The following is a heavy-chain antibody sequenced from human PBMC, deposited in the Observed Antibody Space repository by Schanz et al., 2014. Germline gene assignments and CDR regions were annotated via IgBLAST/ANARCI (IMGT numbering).Heavy chain of an antibody. V-gene: IGHV3-7*01. CDR1: GFTFSNYW. D-gene: IGHD4-17*01. CDR3: ARVLGGDEGLDQ. J-gene: IGHJ4*02. Sequence: EVQLVESGGGLVQPGESLRVSCAASGFTFSNYWMSWVRQAPGKGLEWVANIRQEGSEKYYVDSVKGRFTVSRDNAKNALYLQMNSLRAEDTAVYYCARVLGGDEGLDQWGQGTLVTVSS. CDR2: IRQEGSEK.